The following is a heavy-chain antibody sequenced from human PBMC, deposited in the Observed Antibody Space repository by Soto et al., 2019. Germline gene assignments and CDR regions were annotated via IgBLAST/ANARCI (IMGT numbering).Heavy chain of an antibody. J-gene: IGHJ4*02. CDR1: GGTFSSYA. V-gene: IGHV1-69*13. CDR2: IIPIFGTA. CDR3: ASSSGWSYYYDY. Sequence: ASVKVSGKASGGTFSSYAISWVRQAPGQGLEWMGGIIPIFGTANYAQKFQGRVTITADESTSTAYMELSSLRSEDTAVYYCASSSGWSYYYDYWGQGTLVTVSS. D-gene: IGHD6-19*01.